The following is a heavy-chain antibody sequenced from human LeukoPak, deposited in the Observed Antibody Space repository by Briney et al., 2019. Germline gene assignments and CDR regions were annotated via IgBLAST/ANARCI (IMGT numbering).Heavy chain of an antibody. Sequence: PGGSLRLSCVASGFTFSIYSMNWVRRAPGKGLEWVSSISTTSSYIYYADSVKGRFTISRDSAKTSLYLQMNSLRADDTAVYYCARGRYYPDNLRGKPPPDYWGQGTLVTVSS. CDR3: ARGRYYPDNLRGKPPPDY. CDR1: GFTFSIYS. D-gene: IGHD1-26*01. CDR2: ISTTSSYI. J-gene: IGHJ4*02. V-gene: IGHV3-21*01.